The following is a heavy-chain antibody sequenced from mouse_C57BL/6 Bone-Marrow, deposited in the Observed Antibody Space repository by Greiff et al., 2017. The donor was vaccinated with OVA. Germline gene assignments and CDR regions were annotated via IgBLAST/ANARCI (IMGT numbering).Heavy chain of an antibody. CDR2: ISSGGSYT. CDR3: ASAAAWSAY. CDR1: GFTFSSYG. J-gene: IGHJ3*01. Sequence: EVMLVESGGDLVKPGGSLKLSCAASGFTFSSYGMSWVRQTPDKRLEWVATISSGGSYTYYPDSVKGRFTISRDNAKNTLYLQMSSLKSEDTAMYYCASAAAWSAYWGQGTLVTVSA. V-gene: IGHV5-6*02.